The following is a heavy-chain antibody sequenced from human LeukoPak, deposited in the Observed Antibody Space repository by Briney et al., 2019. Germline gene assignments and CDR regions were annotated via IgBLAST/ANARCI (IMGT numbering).Heavy chain of an antibody. J-gene: IGHJ4*02. D-gene: IGHD5-12*01. CDR1: GYTFTDYY. Sequence: GASVKVSCKASGYTFTDYYMHWVRQAPGQGLEWMGWINPNSGGTNYAQKFQGRVTMTRDTSISTAYMELSRLRSDDTAVYYCAREDSGYGGFDYWGQGTLVTVSS. CDR2: INPNSGGT. V-gene: IGHV1-2*02. CDR3: AREDSGYGGFDY.